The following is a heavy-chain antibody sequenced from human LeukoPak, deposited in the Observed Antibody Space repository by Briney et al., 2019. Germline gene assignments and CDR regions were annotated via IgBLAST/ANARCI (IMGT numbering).Heavy chain of an antibody. V-gene: IGHV1-2*02. J-gene: IGHJ4*02. CDR1: EYTFTGYY. CDR3: ARGASLTYYYDSSGFFSFDY. Sequence: GASVKVSCKASEYTFTGYYIHWVRQAPGQGLEWMGWINPKSRGTDYAQKFRGRVTLTRDKPISTVYMELNALRSDDTAAYYCARGASLTYYYDSSGFFSFDYWGQGTLVTVSS. CDR2: INPKSRGT. D-gene: IGHD3-22*01.